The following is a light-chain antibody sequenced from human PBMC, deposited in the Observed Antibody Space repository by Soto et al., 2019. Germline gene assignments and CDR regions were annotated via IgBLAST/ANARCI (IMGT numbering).Light chain of an antibody. V-gene: IGKV3-20*01. CDR2: GAS. CDR1: QSVSSSY. Sequence: EIVLTQSPGTLSLSPGERATLSCRASQSVSSSYLAWYQQKPGQAPRLLIYGASSRATGIPYRFSGSGSATDFTLTISRLEPEDFAVYYCQQYHTSPLSFGGGTKVEIK. CDR3: QQYHTSPLS. J-gene: IGKJ4*01.